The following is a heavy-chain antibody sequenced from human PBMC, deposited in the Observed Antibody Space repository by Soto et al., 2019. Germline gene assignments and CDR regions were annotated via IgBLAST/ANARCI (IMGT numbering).Heavy chain of an antibody. D-gene: IGHD3-22*01. CDR1: GFTFSSYW. J-gene: IGHJ5*02. V-gene: IGHV3-74*01. CDR2: INSDGSST. Sequence: EVQLVESGGGLVQPGGSLRLSCAASGFTFSSYWMHWVRQAPGKGLVWVSRINSDGSSTSYADSVKGRFTISRDNAKKTLYLQMSGLRAEDTAVCYCARAGTYYYDSSGYYHASWGQGTLVTVSS. CDR3: ARAGTYYYDSSGYYHAS.